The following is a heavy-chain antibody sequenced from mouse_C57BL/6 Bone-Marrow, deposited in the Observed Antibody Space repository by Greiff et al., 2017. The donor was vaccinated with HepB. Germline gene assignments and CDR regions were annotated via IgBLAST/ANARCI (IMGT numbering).Heavy chain of an antibody. D-gene: IGHD2-4*01. CDR3: ARGIYYDYTYAMDY. CDR1: GYTFTSYW. V-gene: IGHV1-50*01. Sequence: QVQLQQSGAELVKPGASVKLSCKASGYTFTSYWMQWVKQRPGQGLEWIGEIDPSDSYTNYNQKFKGKATLTVDTSSSTAYMQLSSLTSEDSAVYYCARGIYYDYTYAMDYWGQGTSVTVSS. CDR2: IDPSDSYT. J-gene: IGHJ4*01.